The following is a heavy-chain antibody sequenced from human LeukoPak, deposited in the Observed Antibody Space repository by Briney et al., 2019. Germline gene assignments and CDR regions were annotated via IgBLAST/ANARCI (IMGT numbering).Heavy chain of an antibody. CDR2: IIPIFGTA. V-gene: IGHV1-69*13. CDR3: ARDTYCSGGSCYPQNYYYGMDV. D-gene: IGHD2-15*01. J-gene: IGHJ6*04. Sequence: ASVKVSCKASGGTFSSYAISWVRQAPGQGLEWMGGIIPIFGTANYAQKFRGRVTITADESTSTAYMELSSLRSEDTAVYYCARDTYCSGGSCYPQNYYYGMDVWGKGTTVTVSS. CDR1: GGTFSSYA.